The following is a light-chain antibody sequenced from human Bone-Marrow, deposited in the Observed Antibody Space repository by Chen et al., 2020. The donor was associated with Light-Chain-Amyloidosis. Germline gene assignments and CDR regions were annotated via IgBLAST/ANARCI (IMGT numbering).Light chain of an antibody. J-gene: IGLJ2*01. CDR2: RDT. V-gene: IGLV3-25*03. Sequence: ELAQPPSVSVSPGQTARITCSGDDLPTKYAYWYQQKPRQAPVLVIHRDTERPSGVSERFSGSSSGTTATLTISGVQAEDEADYHCQSADSSGTDQVIFGGGTKLTVL. CDR3: QSADSSGTDQVI. CDR1: DLPTKY.